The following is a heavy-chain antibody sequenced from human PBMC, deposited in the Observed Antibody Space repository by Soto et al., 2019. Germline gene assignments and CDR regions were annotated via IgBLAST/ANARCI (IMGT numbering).Heavy chain of an antibody. Sequence: EVQLVESGGGLVQPGGSLRLSCAASGFTFSNYWMYWVRQAPGKGLVWVSRINSDGSVSSYADSVKGRLTISRDNVKNTPYLQMDSLRAADTAVYYCATGDCVVGTCYSSAGSFYYYMDVWGKGTTVTVFS. D-gene: IGHD2-15*01. CDR1: GFTFSNYW. CDR2: INSDGSVS. CDR3: ATGDCVVGTCYSSAGSFYYYMDV. J-gene: IGHJ6*03. V-gene: IGHV3-74*01.